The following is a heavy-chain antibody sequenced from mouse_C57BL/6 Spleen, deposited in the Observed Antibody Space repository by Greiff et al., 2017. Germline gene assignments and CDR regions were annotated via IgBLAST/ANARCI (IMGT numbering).Heavy chain of an antibody. V-gene: IGHV5-12*01. CDR2: ISNGGGST. D-gene: IGHD1-1*01. CDR1: GFTFSDYY. CDR3: ASQGFTTVVEWAMDY. Sequence: EVKLVESGGGLVQPGGSLKLSCAASGFTFSDYYMYWVRQTPEKRLEWVAYISNGGGSTYYPDTVKGRSTFSRDNANNTLYLHRSRLKAEDTAMYYCASQGFTTVVEWAMDYWGQGTSVTVSS. J-gene: IGHJ4*01.